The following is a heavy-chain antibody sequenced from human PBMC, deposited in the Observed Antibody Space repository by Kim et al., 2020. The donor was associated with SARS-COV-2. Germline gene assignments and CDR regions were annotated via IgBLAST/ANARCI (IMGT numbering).Heavy chain of an antibody. V-gene: IGHV6-1*01. CDR3: ARGDIAAAGTVDY. J-gene: IGHJ4*02. D-gene: IGHD6-13*01. Sequence: AVSVKSRITLNPNTSKNQFSLQLNSVTPEDTAVYYCARGDIAAAGTVDYWGQGTLVTVSS.